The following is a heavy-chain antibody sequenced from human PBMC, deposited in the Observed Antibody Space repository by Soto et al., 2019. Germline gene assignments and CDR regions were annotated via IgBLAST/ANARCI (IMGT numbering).Heavy chain of an antibody. CDR3: ARDSPSLYDFWSGYPDY. CDR2: IYYSGST. D-gene: IGHD3-3*01. J-gene: IGHJ4*02. CDR1: GGSINYGPYY. Sequence: SETLSLTCTVSGGSINYGPYYWSWIRQLPGKGLEWIGNIYYSGSTFYSPSLKSRVTMSIDTSENQFSLKLSSVTAADTAVYYCARDSPSLYDFWSGYPDYWGQGTLVTVSS. V-gene: IGHV4-31*03.